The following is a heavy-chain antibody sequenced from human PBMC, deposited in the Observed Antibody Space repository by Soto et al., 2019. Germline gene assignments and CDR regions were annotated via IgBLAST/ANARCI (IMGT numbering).Heavy chain of an antibody. J-gene: IGHJ6*03. Sequence: GGSLRLSCAASGFTFSNAWMSWVRQAPGKGLEWVGRIKSKTDGGTTDYAAPVKGRFTISRDDSKNTLYLQMNSLKTEDTAVYYCTTDPTSGYGSPYYYYYYMDVWGKGTTVTVSS. V-gene: IGHV3-15*01. CDR2: IKSKTDGGTT. CDR1: GFTFSNAW. CDR3: TTDPTSGYGSPYYYYYYMDV. D-gene: IGHD5-12*01.